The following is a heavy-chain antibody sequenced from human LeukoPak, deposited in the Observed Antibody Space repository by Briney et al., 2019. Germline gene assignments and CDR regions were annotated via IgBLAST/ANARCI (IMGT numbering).Heavy chain of an antibody. J-gene: IGHJ3*02. Sequence: GGSLRLSCAASGFTFSSYAMHWVRQAPGKGLEWVAVISYDGSNKYYADSVKGRFTISRDNSKNTLYLQMNSLRAEDTAVYYCAREFLRWPNGNAFDIWGQGTMVTVSS. CDR1: GFTFSSYA. D-gene: IGHD4-23*01. V-gene: IGHV3-30-3*01. CDR3: AREFLRWPNGNAFDI. CDR2: ISYDGSNK.